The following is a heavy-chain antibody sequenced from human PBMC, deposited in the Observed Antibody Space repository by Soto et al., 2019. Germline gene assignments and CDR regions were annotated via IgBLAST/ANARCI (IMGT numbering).Heavy chain of an antibody. CDR1: GGSISSYY. V-gene: IGHV4-59*01. J-gene: IGHJ5*02. Sequence: PSETLSLTCTVSGGSISSYYWSWIRQPPGKGLEWIGYIYYSGSTNYNPSLKSRVTISVDTSKNQFSLKLSSVTAADTAVYYCARALVGYCSGGSCYSVRPWFDPWGQGTLVTVS. D-gene: IGHD2-15*01. CDR2: IYYSGST. CDR3: ARALVGYCSGGSCYSVRPWFDP.